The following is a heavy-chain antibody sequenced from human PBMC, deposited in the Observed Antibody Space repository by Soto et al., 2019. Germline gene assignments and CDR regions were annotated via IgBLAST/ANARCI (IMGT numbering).Heavy chain of an antibody. CDR3: AKDPYYYCSGSTGAVWFGP. CDR1: GFTFSSYG. D-gene: IGHD3-10*01. V-gene: IGHV3-30*18. CDR2: ISYDGSNK. Sequence: QVQLVESGGGVVQPGRSLRLSCAASGFTFSSYGMHWVRQAPGKGLEWVAVISYDGSNKYYADSVKGRFTISRDNSKNTLLLQINRLSAEDTAVYYCAKDPYYYCSGSTGAVWFGPWGQGTLVTVSS. J-gene: IGHJ5*02.